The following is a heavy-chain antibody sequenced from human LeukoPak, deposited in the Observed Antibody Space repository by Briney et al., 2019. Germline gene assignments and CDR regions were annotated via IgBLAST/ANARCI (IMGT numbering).Heavy chain of an antibody. CDR2: IIPILNIA. CDR1: GGTFSSYA. D-gene: IGHD3-10*01. J-gene: IGHJ4*02. Sequence: SVKVACKASGGTFSSYAISWVRQAPGQGLEWMGRIIPILNIADYAQKFQGRVTITADTSTSTAYMELSSLRSEDTAVYYCARVAGSSYDYWGQGTLVTVSS. CDR3: ARVAGSSYDY. V-gene: IGHV1-69*04.